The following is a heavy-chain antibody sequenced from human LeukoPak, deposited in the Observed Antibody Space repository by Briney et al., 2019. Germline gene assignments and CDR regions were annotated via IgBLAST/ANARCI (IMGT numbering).Heavy chain of an antibody. J-gene: IGHJ4*02. CDR3: AKDNWNYSDY. V-gene: IGHV3-30*02. Sequence: PGGSLRLSCAASGFTFSSYGMHWVRQAPGKGLEWVAFIRYDGSNKYYADSVKGRFTISRDNSKNTLYLQMTSLRAEDTAVYYCAKDNWNYSDYWGQGTLVTVSS. CDR1: GFTFSSYG. CDR2: IRYDGSNK. D-gene: IGHD1-20*01.